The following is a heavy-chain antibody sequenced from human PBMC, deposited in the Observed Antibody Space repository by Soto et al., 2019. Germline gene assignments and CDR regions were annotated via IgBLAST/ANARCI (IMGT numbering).Heavy chain of an antibody. CDR2: ISYDGSNS. Sequence: QVQLVESGGGVVQPGTSLRLSCAASGFPFNNYAMHWVRQHPGKGLDWVAVISYDGSNSYYSDSVKGRFTVSRDRSKNTLSLHMNSLRVEDTAVYYCAKGILSATFAPYAMDVWGQGSKVTVSS. D-gene: IGHD3-16*01. J-gene: IGHJ6*02. CDR1: GFPFNNYA. CDR3: AKGILSATFAPYAMDV. V-gene: IGHV3-30*18.